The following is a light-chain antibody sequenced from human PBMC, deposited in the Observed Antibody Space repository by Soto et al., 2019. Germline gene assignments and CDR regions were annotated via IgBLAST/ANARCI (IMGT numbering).Light chain of an antibody. Sequence: EIVMTQSPATLSVSPGERATLSCRASQSISSNLAWYQQKPGQAPRLLIYDASNRATGIPARFSGSGSGTDFTLTISRLEPEDFALYYCQHYYGTSPITFGQGTRLEI. J-gene: IGKJ5*01. V-gene: IGKV3D-15*01. CDR2: DAS. CDR1: QSISSN. CDR3: QHYYGTSPIT.